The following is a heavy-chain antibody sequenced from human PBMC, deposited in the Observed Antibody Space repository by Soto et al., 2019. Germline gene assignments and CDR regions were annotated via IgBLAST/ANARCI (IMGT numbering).Heavy chain of an antibody. J-gene: IGHJ6*02. V-gene: IGHV1-69*01. D-gene: IGHD5-12*01. Sequence: QVQLVQSGAEVKKPGSSVKVSCKASGGTFSSYAISWVRQAPGQGLEWMGGIIPIFGTANYAQKFQGRVTITADESTSTAYMELSSRRSEDTAVYYCARDQGDSGYDPTPYYGMDVWGQGTTVTVAS. CDR3: ARDQGDSGYDPTPYYGMDV. CDR2: IIPIFGTA. CDR1: GGTFSSYA.